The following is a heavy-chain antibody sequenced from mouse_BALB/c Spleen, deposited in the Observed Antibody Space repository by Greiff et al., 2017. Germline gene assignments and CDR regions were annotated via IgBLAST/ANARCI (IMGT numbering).Heavy chain of an antibody. J-gene: IGHJ2*01. CDR2: INPSNGGT. CDR1: GYTFTSYY. CDR3: TRRGYFDY. V-gene: IGHV1S81*02. Sequence: QVQLKESGAELVKPGASVKLSCKASGYTFTSYYMYWVKQRPGQGLEWIGEINPSNGGTNFNEKFKSKATLTVDKSSSTAYMQLSSLTSEDSAVYYCTRRGYFDYWGQGTTLTVSS.